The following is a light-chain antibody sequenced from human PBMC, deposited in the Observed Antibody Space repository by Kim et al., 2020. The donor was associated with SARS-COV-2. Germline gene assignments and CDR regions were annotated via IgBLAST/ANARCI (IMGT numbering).Light chain of an antibody. CDR2: EDN. CDR3: QSYDSSIVV. CDR1: SGSSASNY. Sequence: KTITHPCTRSSGSSASNYVQWYQQRPGSAPTTVIYEDNQRPSGVPDRFSGSIDSSSNSASLTISGLKTEDEADYYCQSYDSSIVVFGGGTQLTVL. V-gene: IGLV6-57*03. J-gene: IGLJ2*01.